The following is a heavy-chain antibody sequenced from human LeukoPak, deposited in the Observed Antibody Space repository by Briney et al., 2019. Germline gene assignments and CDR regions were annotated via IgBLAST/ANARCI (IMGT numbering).Heavy chain of an antibody. Sequence: PGGSLRLSCAASGFTFSSHAMSWVRQAPGKGLEWVSAISGSGGSTYYADSVKGRFTISRDNSKNTLYLQMNSLRAEDTAVYYCAKDFPARSARGYSSGWYYFDYWGQGTLVTVSS. V-gene: IGHV3-23*01. CDR2: ISGSGGST. D-gene: IGHD6-19*01. CDR1: GFTFSSHA. CDR3: AKDFPARSARGYSSGWYYFDY. J-gene: IGHJ4*02.